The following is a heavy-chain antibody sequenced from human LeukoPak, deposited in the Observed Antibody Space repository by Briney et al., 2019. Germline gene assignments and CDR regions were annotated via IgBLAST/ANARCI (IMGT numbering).Heavy chain of an antibody. J-gene: IGHJ3*02. CDR3: ASLITYYYGSGSYGDAFDI. CDR2: ISGSGGST. D-gene: IGHD3-10*01. CDR1: GFTFSSYT. V-gene: IGHV3-23*01. Sequence: GGSLRLSCAASGFTFSSYTMSWVRQAPGKGLEWVSAISGSGGSTYYADSVKGRFTISRDNSKNTLYLQMNSLRAEDTAVYYCASLITYYYGSGSYGDAFDIWGQGTMVTVSS.